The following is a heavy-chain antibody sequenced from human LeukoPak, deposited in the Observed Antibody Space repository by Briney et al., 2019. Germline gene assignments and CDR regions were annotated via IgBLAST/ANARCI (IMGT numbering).Heavy chain of an antibody. J-gene: IGHJ4*02. CDR3: ARVPDIAVAGFFDY. V-gene: IGHV4-34*01. Sequence: YPSETLSLTCAVYGGSFSGYYWSWIRQPPGKGLEWIGEINHSGGTNYNPSLKSRVTISVDTSKNQFSLKLSSVTAADTAVYYCARVPDIAVAGFFDYWGQGTLVTVSS. CDR1: GGSFSGYY. D-gene: IGHD6-19*01. CDR2: INHSGGT.